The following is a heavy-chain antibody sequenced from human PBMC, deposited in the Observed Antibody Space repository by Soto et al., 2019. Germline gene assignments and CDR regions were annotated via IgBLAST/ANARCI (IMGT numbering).Heavy chain of an antibody. V-gene: IGHV4-59*01. CDR3: ARAIGSWYLGPRRGGFDY. D-gene: IGHD6-13*01. CDR2: IYYSGST. Sequence: QVQLQESGPGLVKPSETLSLTCTVSGGSISSYYWSWIRQPPGKGLEWIGYIYYSGSTNYNPSLMSRVAISVDTSKNQFSRELSSVTAADTAVYYCARAIGSWYLGPRRGGFDYWGQGTLVTVSS. CDR1: GGSISSYY. J-gene: IGHJ4*02.